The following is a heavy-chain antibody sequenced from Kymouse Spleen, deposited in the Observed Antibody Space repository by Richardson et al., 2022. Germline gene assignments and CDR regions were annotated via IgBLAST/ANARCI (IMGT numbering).Heavy chain of an antibody. D-gene: IGHD2-8*01. CDR2: ISGSGGST. CDR1: GFTFSSYA. CDR3: AKDLGYWYCTNGVCYWDYYYGMDV. J-gene: IGHJ6*02. V-gene: IGHV3-23*04. Sequence: EVQLVESGGGLVQPGGSLRLSCAASGFTFSSYAMSWVRQAPGKGLEWVSAISGSGGSTYYADSVKGRFTISRDNSKNTLYLQMNSLRAEDTAVYYCAKDLGYWYCTNGVCYWDYYYGMDVWGQGTTVTVSS.